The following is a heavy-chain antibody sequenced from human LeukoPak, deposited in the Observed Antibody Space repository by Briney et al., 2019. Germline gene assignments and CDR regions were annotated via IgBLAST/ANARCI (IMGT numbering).Heavy chain of an antibody. CDR1: GYDFTSYW. Sequence: GEALKISFKGSGYDFTSYWIGWVRQMPGKGREWMGIIYPGDADTRYSPSFQGQVTISADKSISTAYLQWSSLKASDTAMYYCARLPGIVVVAFDYWGQGTLVTVSS. V-gene: IGHV5-51*01. CDR2: IYPGDADT. CDR3: ARLPGIVVVAFDY. D-gene: IGHD3-22*01. J-gene: IGHJ4*02.